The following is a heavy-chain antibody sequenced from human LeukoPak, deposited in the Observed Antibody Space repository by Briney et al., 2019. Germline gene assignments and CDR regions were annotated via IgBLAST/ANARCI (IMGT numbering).Heavy chain of an antibody. V-gene: IGHV1-2*02. CDR2: INPNSGGT. Sequence: ASVKVSCKASGYTFTGYYMHWVRQAPGQGLEWMGWINPNSGGTNYAQKFQGRVTMTRDTSISTAYMELSRLRSDDTAVYYCARELSNYDYVWGSYRYSYYFDYWGQGTLVTASS. CDR3: ARELSNYDYVWGSYRYSYYFDY. D-gene: IGHD3-16*02. J-gene: IGHJ4*02. CDR1: GYTFTGYY.